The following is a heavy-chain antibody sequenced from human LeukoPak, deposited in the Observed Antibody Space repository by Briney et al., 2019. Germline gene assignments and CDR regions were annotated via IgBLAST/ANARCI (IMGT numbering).Heavy chain of an antibody. V-gene: IGHV4-38-2*02. CDR2: IYHSGST. Sequence: SETLSLTCTVSGYSISSGYYWGWIRQPPGKGLEWIGSIYHSGSTYYNPSLKSRVTISVDTSKNQFSLKLSSVTAADTAVYYCARQHVVVPAAYFDYWGQETLVTVSS. CDR1: GYSISSGYY. J-gene: IGHJ4*02. D-gene: IGHD2-2*01. CDR3: ARQHVVVPAAYFDY.